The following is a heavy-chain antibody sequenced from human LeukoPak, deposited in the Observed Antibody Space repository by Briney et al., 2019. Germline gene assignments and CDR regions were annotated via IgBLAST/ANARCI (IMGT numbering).Heavy chain of an antibody. D-gene: IGHD2-8*02. CDR2: ILPGDSDT. CDR3: ARHGAVLDYFDY. J-gene: IGHJ4*02. CDR1: GYNFNTHW. Sequence: GESVKITCKGSGYNFNTHWVGWVRQMPGKGLEWMGHILPGDSDTRYSPSFQGQVTISADKSISTAYLQWSSLKASDTAMYYCARHGAVLDYFDYWGQGTLVTVSS. V-gene: IGHV5-51*01.